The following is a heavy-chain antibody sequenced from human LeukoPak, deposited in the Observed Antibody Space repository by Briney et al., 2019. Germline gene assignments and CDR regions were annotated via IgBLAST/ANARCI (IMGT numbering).Heavy chain of an antibody. CDR3: AKDRSPRGIAAPFDY. CDR1: GFTFSSYG. D-gene: IGHD6-13*01. V-gene: IGHV3-30*02. J-gene: IGHJ4*02. CDR2: IWYGGSNK. Sequence: PGGSLRLSCAASGFTFSSYGMHWVRQAPGKGLEWVAVIWYGGSNKYYADSVKGRFTISRDNSKNTLYLQMNSLRAEDTAVYYCAKDRSPRGIAAPFDYWGQGTRVTVSS.